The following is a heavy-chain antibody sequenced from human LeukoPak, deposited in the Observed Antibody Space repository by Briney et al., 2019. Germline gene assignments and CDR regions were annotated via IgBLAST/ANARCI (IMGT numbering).Heavy chain of an antibody. Sequence: ASVKVSCNVSGYTLTELSMHWVRQAPGKGLEWMGGFDPEDGETIYAQKFQGRVTMTEDTSTDTAYMELSSLRSEDTAVYYCASSYGHYGGLLYWGQGTLVTVSS. V-gene: IGHV1-24*01. D-gene: IGHD5-18*01. CDR1: GYTLTELS. J-gene: IGHJ4*02. CDR3: ASSYGHYGGLLY. CDR2: FDPEDGET.